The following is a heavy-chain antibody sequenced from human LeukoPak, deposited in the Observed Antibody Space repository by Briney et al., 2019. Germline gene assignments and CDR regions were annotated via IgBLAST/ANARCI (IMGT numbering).Heavy chain of an antibody. J-gene: IGHJ4*02. CDR1: GGSVASSNNY. CDR2: IYYSGST. V-gene: IGHV4-39*02. D-gene: IGHD4-11*01. Sequence: SETLSLTCSVSGGSVASSNNYWGWIRQPPGKGLEWIGSIYYSGSTYYNPSLESRVSISVDTSKNHFSLNLTSVTAADTAVYYCARGQGTVTTHWGQGTLVTVSS. CDR3: ARGQGTVTTH.